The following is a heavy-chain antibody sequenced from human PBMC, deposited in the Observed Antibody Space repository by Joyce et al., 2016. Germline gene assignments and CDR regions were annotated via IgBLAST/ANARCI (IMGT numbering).Heavy chain of an antibody. CDR2: IYNSETT. CDR1: GDSFSDTSYY. Sequence: HLQESGPGLVKPSETLSLTCTISGDSFSDTSYYWSWNRQPPGKGLEWLGFIYNSETTHDNPALGGRLSISAGAAKKQFSLRLTSVTSADTAVYYCATSLPSRVGGFQFFGLDVWGQGTTVIVS. J-gene: IGHJ6*02. V-gene: IGHV4-61*01. CDR3: ATSLPSRVGGFQFFGLDV. D-gene: IGHD3-10*01.